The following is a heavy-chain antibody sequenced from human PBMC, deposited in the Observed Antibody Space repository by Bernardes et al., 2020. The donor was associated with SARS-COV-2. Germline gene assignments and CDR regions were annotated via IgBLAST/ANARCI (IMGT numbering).Heavy chain of an antibody. CDR3: ARGAPGGFDP. D-gene: IGHD3-16*01. V-gene: IGHV3-13*01. CDR1: GLTSSSSD. Sequence: GSLRLSCAASGLTSSSSDMHWVRQATGKGLEWVSGIGSAGDTYYAGSVKGRFTISRESAKNSWYLRMNSLRVGDSAVYYCARGAPGGFDPWGQGTLVTVSS. CDR2: IGSAGDT. J-gene: IGHJ5*02.